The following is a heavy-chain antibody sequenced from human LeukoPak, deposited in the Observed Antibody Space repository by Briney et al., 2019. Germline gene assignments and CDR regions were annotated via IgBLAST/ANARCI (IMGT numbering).Heavy chain of an antibody. CDR1: GYSFTSYW. CDR3: ARRPFYYDSSGYLPPNAFDI. Sequence: GESLKISCKGSGYSFTSYWIGWVRQMPGKGLEWMGIIYPGDSDTRYSPSFQGQVTISADKSISTAYLQWSSLKASDTAMYYCARRPFYYDSSGYLPPNAFDIWGQGTMVTVSP. CDR2: IYPGDSDT. J-gene: IGHJ3*02. D-gene: IGHD3-22*01. V-gene: IGHV5-51*01.